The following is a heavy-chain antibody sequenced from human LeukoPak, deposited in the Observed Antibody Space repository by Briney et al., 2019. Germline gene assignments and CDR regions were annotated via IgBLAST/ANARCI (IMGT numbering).Heavy chain of an antibody. Sequence: SETLSLTCTVSGGSISSYYWSWIRQPPGKGLEWIGYIYYSGSTNYNPSLKSRVTISVDTSKNQFSLRLSSVTAADTAVYYCARVLGHIAVAGMVDYWGQGTLVTVSS. J-gene: IGHJ4*02. V-gene: IGHV4-59*01. CDR3: ARVLGHIAVAGMVDY. D-gene: IGHD6-19*01. CDR2: IYYSGST. CDR1: GGSISSYY.